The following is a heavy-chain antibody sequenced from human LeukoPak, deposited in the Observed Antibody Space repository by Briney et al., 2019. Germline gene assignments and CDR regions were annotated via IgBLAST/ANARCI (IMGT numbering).Heavy chain of an antibody. CDR2: INHSGST. V-gene: IGHV4-34*01. Sequence: NASETLSLTWAVYGGSFSGYYWSWIRQPPGKGLEWIGEINHSGSTNYNPSLKSRVTISVDTSKNQFSLKLSSVTAADTAVYYCARVKVVPRVDVWGQGTTVTVSS. J-gene: IGHJ6*02. D-gene: IGHD2-15*01. CDR1: GGSFSGYY. CDR3: ARVKVVPRVDV.